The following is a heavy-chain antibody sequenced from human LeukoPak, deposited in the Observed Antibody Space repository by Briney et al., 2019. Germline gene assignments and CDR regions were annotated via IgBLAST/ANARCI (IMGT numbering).Heavy chain of an antibody. CDR2: IRYDGSNK. CDR1: GFTFSSYG. CDR3: AKLPDYGDYKGYFDY. V-gene: IGHV3-30*02. Sequence: PGGSLRLSCAASGFTFSSYGMHWVRQAPGKGLEWVAFIRYDGSNKYYADSVKGRFTISRDNSKNTLYLQMNSLRAEDTAVYYCAKLPDYGDYKGYFDYWGQGTLVTVSS. D-gene: IGHD4-17*01. J-gene: IGHJ4*02.